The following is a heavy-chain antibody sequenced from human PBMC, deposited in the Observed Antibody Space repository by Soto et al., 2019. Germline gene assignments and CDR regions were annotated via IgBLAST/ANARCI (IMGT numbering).Heavy chain of an antibody. J-gene: IGHJ4*02. V-gene: IGHV3-23*01. CDR2: ISGSGGST. CDR1: GFTFSSYA. D-gene: IGHD4-17*01. CDR3: AKADYGDYAYFDY. Sequence: EVQLLESGGGLVQPGGSLRLSCAASGFTFSSYAMSWVRQAPGKGLEWVSAISGSGGSTYYADSVKGRFTISRDNSKTTLYLQMNSLRAEDTAVYYCAKADYGDYAYFDYWGQGTLVTVSS.